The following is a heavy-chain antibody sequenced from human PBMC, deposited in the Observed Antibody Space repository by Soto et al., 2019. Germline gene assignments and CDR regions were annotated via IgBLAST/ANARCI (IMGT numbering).Heavy chain of an antibody. CDR3: AREYTMVRGVVVYYYGMDV. CDR1: GYTFTSYA. Sequence: ASVKVSCKASGYTFTSYAMHWVRQAPGQRLEWMGWINAGNGNTKYSQKFQGRVTITRDTSASTAYMELSSLRSEDTAVYYCAREYTMVRGVVVYYYGMDVWGQGTTVTVSS. CDR2: INAGNGNT. J-gene: IGHJ6*02. V-gene: IGHV1-3*01. D-gene: IGHD3-10*01.